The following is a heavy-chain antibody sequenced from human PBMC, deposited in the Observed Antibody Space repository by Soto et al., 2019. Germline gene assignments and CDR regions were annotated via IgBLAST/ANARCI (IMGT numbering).Heavy chain of an antibody. Sequence: QIILKESGPTLVKPTQTLTLTCTISGFSLSSSGVGVGWIRQPPGKAPERLALIYWDDDKRYSPSLNRTLTITKDTSKDQVVLTMTIVDPLDTATYYCAHRSGYVRAFDIWGQGTMVTVSS. V-gene: IGHV2-5*02. J-gene: IGHJ3*02. CDR1: GFSLSSSGVG. CDR2: IYWDDDK. CDR3: AHRSGYVRAFDI. D-gene: IGHD5-12*01.